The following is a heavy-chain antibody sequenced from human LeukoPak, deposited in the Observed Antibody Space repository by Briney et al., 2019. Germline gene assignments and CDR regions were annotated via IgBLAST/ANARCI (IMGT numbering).Heavy chain of an antibody. J-gene: IGHJ4*02. D-gene: IGHD1-1*01. V-gene: IGHV4-59*08. Sequence: SETLSLTCTVSGGSISSYYWNWIRQPPGKGPEWIGYIYYSGSTSYNPSLKSRVTMSVDTSKNQFSLNLSSVTAADTAVYYCATYRGTRGSYYYWGQGTLVTVSS. CDR3: ATYRGTRGSYYY. CDR1: GGSISSYY. CDR2: IYYSGST.